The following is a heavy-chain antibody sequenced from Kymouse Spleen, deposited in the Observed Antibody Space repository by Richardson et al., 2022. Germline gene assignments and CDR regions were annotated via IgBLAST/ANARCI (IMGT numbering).Heavy chain of an antibody. CDR1: GFTFSSYG. J-gene: IGHJ6*02. CDR2: ISYDGSNK. CDR3: AKDMRKGYYGSGRHYGMDV. V-gene: IGHV3-30*18. D-gene: IGHD3-10*01. Sequence: QVQLVESGGGVVQPGRSLRLSCAASGFTFSSYGMHWVRQAPGKGLEWVAVISYDGSNKYYADSVKGRFTISRDNSKNTLYLQMNSLRAEDTAVYYCAKDMRKGYYGSGRHYGMDVWGQGTTVTVSS.